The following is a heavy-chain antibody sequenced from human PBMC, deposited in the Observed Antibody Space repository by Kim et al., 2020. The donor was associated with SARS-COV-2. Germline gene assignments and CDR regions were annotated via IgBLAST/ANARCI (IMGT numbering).Heavy chain of an antibody. D-gene: IGHD1-26*01. CDR3: ARDLMYYSGSQRGLAFDI. J-gene: IGHJ3*02. V-gene: IGHV3-53*01. Sequence: GGSLRLSCAASGFTVSSNYMSWVRQAPGKGLEWVSVIYSGGSTYYADSVKGRFTISRDNSKNTLYLQMNSLRAEDTAVYYCARDLMYYSGSQRGLAFDIWGQGTMVTVSS. CDR1: GFTVSSNY. CDR2: IYSGGST.